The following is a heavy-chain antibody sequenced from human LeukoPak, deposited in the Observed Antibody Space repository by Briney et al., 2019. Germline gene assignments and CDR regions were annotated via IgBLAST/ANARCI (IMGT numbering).Heavy chain of an antibody. V-gene: IGHV3-7*02. J-gene: IGHJ4*02. CDR2: INEDGSET. D-gene: IGHD1-1*01. Sequence: PGGSLRLSCAASGFTFTNYWMYWVRQAPGKGLEWVANINEDGSETNYVDSVRGRFTTSRDNARNSLSLQMNGLRSEDTAVYYCATYKNLPHTHFIDFWGQGALVTVSA. CDR1: GFTFTNYW. CDR3: ATYKNLPHTHFIDF.